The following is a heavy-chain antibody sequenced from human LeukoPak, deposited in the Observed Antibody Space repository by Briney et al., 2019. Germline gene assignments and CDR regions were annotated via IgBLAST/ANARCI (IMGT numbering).Heavy chain of an antibody. D-gene: IGHD3-10*01. CDR1: GFTFSSYT. J-gene: IGHJ6*02. V-gene: IGHV3-21*01. CDR2: ITTGSSYI. Sequence: GGSLRLSCAASGFTFSSYTMNWVRQAPGKGLEWVSFITTGSSYISYADSVKGRFTISRDNAKNSLYLQMNSLRAEDTAVYYCARDGGSASSFYYGMDVWGQGTTVTVSS. CDR3: ARDGGSASSFYYGMDV.